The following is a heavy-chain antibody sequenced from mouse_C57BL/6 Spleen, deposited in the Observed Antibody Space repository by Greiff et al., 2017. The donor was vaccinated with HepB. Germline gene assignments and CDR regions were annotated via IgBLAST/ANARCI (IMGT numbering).Heavy chain of an antibody. J-gene: IGHJ4*01. CDR3: ARYSNYEKYYAMDD. D-gene: IGHD2-1*01. CDR2: IRNKANGYTT. V-gene: IGHV7-3*01. Sequence: EVKLVESGGGLVQPGGSLSLSCAASGFTFTDYYMSWVRQPPGKALEWLGFIRNKANGYTTEYSASVKGRFTIARDNSQSILYLQMNALRAEDSATYYCARYSNYEKYYAMDDWGQGTSVTVSS. CDR1: GFTFTDYY.